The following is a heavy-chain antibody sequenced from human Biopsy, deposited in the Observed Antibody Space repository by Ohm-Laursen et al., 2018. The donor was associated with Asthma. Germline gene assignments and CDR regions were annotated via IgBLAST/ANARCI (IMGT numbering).Heavy chain of an antibody. CDR2: IYSGGTS. D-gene: IGHD3-22*01. CDR3: AKGDSSGRSHYYFDY. J-gene: IGHJ4*02. CDR1: GFTVSRDH. Sequence: SLRLSCSASGFTVSRDHMFWVRQAPGKGLEWVSVIYSGGTSDTADSVRGRFTISRDFYKNTLYLQMDSLRAEGTAVYYCAKGDSSGRSHYYFDYWGQGTLVTVSS. V-gene: IGHV3-53*01.